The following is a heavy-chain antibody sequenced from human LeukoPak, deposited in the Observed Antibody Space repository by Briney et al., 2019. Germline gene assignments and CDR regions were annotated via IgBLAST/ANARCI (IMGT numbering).Heavy chain of an antibody. J-gene: IGHJ5*02. Sequence: GASVKVSCKASGYTFTGYYMHWVRQAPGQGLEWMGWINPNSGGTNYAQKFRGRVTMTRDTSISTAYMELSRLRSDDTAVYYCARDGDIVVVPAAINWFDPWGQGTLVTVSS. V-gene: IGHV1-2*02. CDR1: GYTFTGYY. D-gene: IGHD2-2*01. CDR3: ARDGDIVVVPAAINWFDP. CDR2: INPNSGGT.